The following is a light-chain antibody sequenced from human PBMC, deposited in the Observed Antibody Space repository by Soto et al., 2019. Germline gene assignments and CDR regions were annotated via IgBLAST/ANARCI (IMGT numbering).Light chain of an antibody. Sequence: ELVLPQSPVTLSFSQGERSTLSCRASQSVSSSHLAWYQHKPGQAPRLLIYAASSRATGSPDRFSGGGSGTDFTLTISRLEPEDFAVYYCQQYGYSPITFGQGTRLEN. CDR1: QSVSSSH. CDR3: QQYGYSPIT. J-gene: IGKJ5*01. CDR2: AAS. V-gene: IGKV3-20*01.